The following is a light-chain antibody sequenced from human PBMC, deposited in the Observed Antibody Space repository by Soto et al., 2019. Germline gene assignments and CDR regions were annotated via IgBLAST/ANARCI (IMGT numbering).Light chain of an antibody. CDR2: GAS. J-gene: IGKJ2*01. CDR3: QQYTNGPPYT. CDR1: QSVSSSY. V-gene: IGKV3-20*01. Sequence: EIVLTQSPGTLSLSTGERATLSCRASQSVSSSYLAWYQQKPGQAPRLLIYGASSRVTGIPDRFSGSGSVTDFTLTISRLEPEDFAVYYCQQYTNGPPYTFGQGTKLESK.